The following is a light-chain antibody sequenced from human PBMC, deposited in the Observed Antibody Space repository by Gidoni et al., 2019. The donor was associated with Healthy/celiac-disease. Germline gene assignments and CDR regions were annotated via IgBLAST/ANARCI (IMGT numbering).Light chain of an antibody. CDR1: QSISSD. CDR2: AAS. V-gene: IGKV1-39*01. Sequence: IQMTQSPSSLSASVGDRVTITCRASQSISSDLNWYQPKPGKAPKLRIYAASRLQSGFPSRFSGSGSGTDFTLTISSLQPEDFATYYCQQSYSTPPYTFGQGTKLEIK. J-gene: IGKJ2*01. CDR3: QQSYSTPPYT.